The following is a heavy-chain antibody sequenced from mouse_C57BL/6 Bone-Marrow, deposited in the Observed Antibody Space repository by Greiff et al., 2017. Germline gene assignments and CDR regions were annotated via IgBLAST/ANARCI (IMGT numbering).Heavy chain of an antibody. Sequence: QVQLKQSGAELARPGASVKMSCKASGYTFTSYTMHWVKQRPGQGLEWIGYINPSSGYTTYNQKFKDKATLTADKSSSTAYMQLSSLTSEDSAVYYCARGGLLRRLYFDVLGTGTTVTVSS. CDR2: INPSSGYT. CDR1: GYTFTSYT. CDR3: ARGGLLRRLYFDV. V-gene: IGHV1-4*01. D-gene: IGHD1-2*01. J-gene: IGHJ1*03.